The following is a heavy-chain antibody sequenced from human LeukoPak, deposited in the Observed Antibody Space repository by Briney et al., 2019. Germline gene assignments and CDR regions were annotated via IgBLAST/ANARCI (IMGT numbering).Heavy chain of an antibody. CDR2: IKRKSDGGTT. V-gene: IGHV3-15*01. CDR1: GFTVSINE. D-gene: IGHD3-22*01. J-gene: IGHJ4*02. Sequence: KSGGSLRLSCAASGFTVSINEMSWVRQAPGKGLEVIGRIKRKSDGGTTDYAAPVKGRFTILSDDSKNTVYLQMNSRKTEDTAVYYCTTVGLSGYYDGRGYYYFDYWGQGTLVTVSS. CDR3: TTVGLSGYYDGRGYYYFDY.